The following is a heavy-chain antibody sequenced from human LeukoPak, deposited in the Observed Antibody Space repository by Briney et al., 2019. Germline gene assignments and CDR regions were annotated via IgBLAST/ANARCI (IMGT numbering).Heavy chain of an antibody. Sequence: GGSLRLSYAASGYTLNQYWMSWVRQAPGKGLEWVANINKDGSETYYAESVNGRFTMARDIANNSLDLQMSSLRAGETAVYYCARPELPGWSVLFDFWGQGTLVTVSS. D-gene: IGHD2-15*01. CDR1: GYTLNQYW. V-gene: IGHV3-7*01. CDR3: ARPELPGWSVLFDF. J-gene: IGHJ4*02. CDR2: INKDGSET.